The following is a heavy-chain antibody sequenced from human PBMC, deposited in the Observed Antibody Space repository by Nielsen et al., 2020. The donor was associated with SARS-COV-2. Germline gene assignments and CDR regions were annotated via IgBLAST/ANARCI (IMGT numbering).Heavy chain of an antibody. CDR2: FKSKIDGGTT. Sequence: GGSLRPSCAPSGFTSGNAWMGWVRQAPGRGRGWVGRFKSKIDGGTTDYAAPVKGRFTISRDDSKNTLYLQMNSLKTEDTAVYYCTTESLLWFGEDDAFDIWGQGTMVTVSS. J-gene: IGHJ3*02. D-gene: IGHD3-10*01. V-gene: IGHV3-15*01. CDR1: GFTSGNAW. CDR3: TTESLLWFGEDDAFDI.